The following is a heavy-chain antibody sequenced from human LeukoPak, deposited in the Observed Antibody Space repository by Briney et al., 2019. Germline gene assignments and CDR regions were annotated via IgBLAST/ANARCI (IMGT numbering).Heavy chain of an antibody. J-gene: IGHJ3*02. CDR2: ISGSGGMT. CDR3: ARGRDSSGWYPLDAFDI. Sequence: GGSLRLSCAASGFTFTNYAMTWVRQAPGKGLEWVSAISGSGGMTYYAGSVKGRFTISRDNSKNTLYVQMNSLRAEDTAVYYCARGRDSSGWYPLDAFDIWGQGTMVTVSS. CDR1: GFTFTNYA. V-gene: IGHV3-23*01. D-gene: IGHD6-19*01.